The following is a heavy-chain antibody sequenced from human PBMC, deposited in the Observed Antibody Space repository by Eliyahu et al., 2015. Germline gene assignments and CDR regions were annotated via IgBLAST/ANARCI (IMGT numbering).Heavy chain of an antibody. CDR3: AHGTTVVTHYYFDY. V-gene: IGHV2-5*02. J-gene: IGHJ4*02. CDR1: GFSLSTSGVG. Sequence: QITLKESGPTLVKPTQTXTLTCTFSGFSLSTSGVGVGWIRQPPGKALEWLALIYWDDDKRYSPSLKSRLTITKDTSKNQVVLTMTNMDPVDTATYYCAHGTTVVTHYYFDYWGQGTLVTVSS. CDR2: IYWDDDK. D-gene: IGHD4-23*01.